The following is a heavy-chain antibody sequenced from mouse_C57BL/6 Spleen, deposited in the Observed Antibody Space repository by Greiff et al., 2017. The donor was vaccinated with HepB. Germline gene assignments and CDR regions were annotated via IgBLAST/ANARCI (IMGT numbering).Heavy chain of an antibody. V-gene: IGHV5-17*01. J-gene: IGHJ4*01. D-gene: IGHD2-4*01. CDR2: ISSGSSTI. CDR3: AREGVYYDYDVGAMDY. Sequence: EVQRVESGGGLVKPGGSLKLSCAASGFTFSDYGMHWVRQAPEKGLEWVAYISSGSSTIYYADTVKGRFTISRDNAKNTLFLQMTSLRSEDTAMYDCAREGVYYDYDVGAMDYWGQGTSVTVSS. CDR1: GFTFSDYG.